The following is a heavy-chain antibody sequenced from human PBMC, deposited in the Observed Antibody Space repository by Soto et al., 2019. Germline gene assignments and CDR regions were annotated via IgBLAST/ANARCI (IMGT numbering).Heavy chain of an antibody. CDR1: GYTLTELS. CDR3: ATHITYYDFWSGYPFDY. CDR2: FDPEDGET. J-gene: IGHJ4*02. Sequence: ASVKVSCKVSGYTLTELSMHWVRQAPGKGLEWMGGFDPEDGETIYAQKFQGRVTMTEETSTDTAYMELSSLRSEDTAVYYCATHITYYDFWSGYPFDYWGQGTLVTVSS. D-gene: IGHD3-3*01. V-gene: IGHV1-24*01.